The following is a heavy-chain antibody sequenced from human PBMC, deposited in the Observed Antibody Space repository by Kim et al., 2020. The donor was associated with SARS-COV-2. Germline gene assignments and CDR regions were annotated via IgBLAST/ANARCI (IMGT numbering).Heavy chain of an antibody. CDR2: EK. J-gene: IGHJ4*02. CDR3: AGGGGYLFDY. D-gene: IGHD3-22*01. V-gene: IGHV3-7*01. Sequence: EKNYVDSVRGRFTISRDNSKNSLYLQMNSLRAEDTAVYYCAGGGGYLFDYWGQGTLVTVSS.